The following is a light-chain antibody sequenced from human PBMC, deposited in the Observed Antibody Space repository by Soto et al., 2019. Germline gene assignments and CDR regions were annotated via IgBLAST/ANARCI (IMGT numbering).Light chain of an antibody. CDR2: GNS. CDR1: SSNIGAGYD. V-gene: IGLV1-40*01. CDR3: QSYDSRLSGYV. Sequence: VLTQPPSVSGAPGQRVTISCTGSSSNIGAGYDVNWYQQLPGAAPKFLIYGNSNRPSGVPDRLSGSKSGTSASLAITGLQAEDEADYYCQSYDSRLSGYVFGTGTKVTVL. J-gene: IGLJ1*01.